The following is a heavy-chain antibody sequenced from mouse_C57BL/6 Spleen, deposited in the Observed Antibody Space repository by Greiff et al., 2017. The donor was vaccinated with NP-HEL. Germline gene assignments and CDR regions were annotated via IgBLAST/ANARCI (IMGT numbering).Heavy chain of an antibody. J-gene: IGHJ2*01. Sequence: VQLQQPGAELVKPGASVKLSCKASGYTFTSYWMHWVKQRPGQGLEWIGMIHPNSGSTNYNEKFKSKATLTVDKSSSTAYMQLSSLTSEDSAVYYCASFITTVVARDDWGQGTTLTVSS. V-gene: IGHV1-64*01. CDR3: ASFITTVVARDD. CDR2: IHPNSGST. D-gene: IGHD1-1*01. CDR1: GYTFTSYW.